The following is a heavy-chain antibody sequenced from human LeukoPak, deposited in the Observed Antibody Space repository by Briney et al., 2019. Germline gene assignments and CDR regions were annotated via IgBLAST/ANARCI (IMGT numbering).Heavy chain of an antibody. J-gene: IGHJ4*02. CDR2: IYYSGTT. Sequence: SETLSLTCTVSGRSISSYYWSWIRQPPGKGLEWIGYIYYSGTTNYNPSLKSRVTISVDTSKNQFSLKLNSVTAADTAVYYCARLPLRSHFDYWGQGTLVTVSS. V-gene: IGHV4-59*08. CDR3: ARLPLRSHFDY. CDR1: GRSISSYY.